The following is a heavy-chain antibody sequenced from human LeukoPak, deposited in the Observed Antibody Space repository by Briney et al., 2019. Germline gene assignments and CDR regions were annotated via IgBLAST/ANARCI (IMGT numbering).Heavy chain of an antibody. CDR1: GFTFSTYS. Sequence: PGGSLRLSCTTSGFTFSTYSMSWVRQAPGKGLEWISYISSSSSSIYYADSVRGRFTISRDNAKNSLYLQMNSLRDEDTAVYYCARGPSGSYIDAFDIWGQGTMVTVSS. D-gene: IGHD1-26*01. J-gene: IGHJ3*02. CDR2: ISSSSSSI. CDR3: ARGPSGSYIDAFDI. V-gene: IGHV3-48*02.